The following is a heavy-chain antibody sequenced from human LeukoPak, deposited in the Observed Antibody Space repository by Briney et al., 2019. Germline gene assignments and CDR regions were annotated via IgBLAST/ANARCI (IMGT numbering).Heavy chain of an antibody. D-gene: IGHD2-2*01. CDR1: GYTFTSYD. CDR3: ARVVPAAGDAFDI. J-gene: IGHJ3*02. CDR2: MNPNSGNT. V-gene: IGHV1-8*01. Sequence: GASVKVSFTASGYTFTSYDINWVRQATGQGLEWMGWMNPNSGNTGYAQKFQGRVTMTRNTSISTAYMELSSLRSEDTAVYYCARVVPAAGDAFDIWGQGTMVTVSS.